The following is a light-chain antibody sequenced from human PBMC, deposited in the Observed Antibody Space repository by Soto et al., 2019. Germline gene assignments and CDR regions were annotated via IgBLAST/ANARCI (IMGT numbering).Light chain of an antibody. CDR1: SSDIGAYNY. V-gene: IGLV2-8*01. Sequence: QSALTQLPSASGSPGQSVTISCTGTSSDIGAYNYVSWYQQYPGKAPKLMIYEVSKRPSGVPDRFSGSKSGNTASLTVFGLQAEDEADYYCTSHAGSINLVFGGGTKLTVL. J-gene: IGLJ2*01. CDR3: TSHAGSINLV. CDR2: EVS.